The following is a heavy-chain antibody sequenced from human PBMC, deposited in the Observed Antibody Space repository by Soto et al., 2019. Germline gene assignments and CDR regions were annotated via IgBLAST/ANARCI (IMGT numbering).Heavy chain of an antibody. CDR1: GFTFSSYA. CDR2: ISGSGAST. V-gene: IGHV3-23*01. J-gene: IGHJ6*02. Sequence: PGGSLRLSCAASGFTFSSYAMSWVRQAPGKGLEWVSAISGSGASTYYADSVKGRFTISRDNSKNTLYLQMNSLRAEDTAVYYCAKGGREIYYYYGMDVWGQGTTVTVSS. CDR3: AKGGREIYYYYGMDV. D-gene: IGHD1-26*01.